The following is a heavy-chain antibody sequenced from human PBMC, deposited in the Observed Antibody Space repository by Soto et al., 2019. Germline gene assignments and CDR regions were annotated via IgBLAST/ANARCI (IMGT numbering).Heavy chain of an antibody. CDR3: ASVGHGDYIWPVSEDLDAFDI. D-gene: IGHD4-17*01. Sequence: SVKVSCKASGYTFTGYYMHWVRQAPGQGLEWMGWINPNSGGTNYAQKFQGRVTMTRDTSISTAYMELSRLRSDDTAVYYCASVGHGDYIWPVSEDLDAFDIWGQGTMVTVSS. J-gene: IGHJ3*02. V-gene: IGHV1-2*02. CDR2: INPNSGGT. CDR1: GYTFTGYY.